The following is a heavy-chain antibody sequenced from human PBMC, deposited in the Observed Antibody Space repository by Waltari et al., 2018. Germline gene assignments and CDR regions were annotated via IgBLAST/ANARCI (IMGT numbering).Heavy chain of an antibody. CDR2: IKSKTDGGTT. CDR1: GFTFRNAW. CDR3: TTAPAAMDDFDY. J-gene: IGHJ4*02. V-gene: IGHV3-15*01. D-gene: IGHD5-18*01. Sequence: EVQLVESGGGLVKPGGSLRLSCAASGFTFRNAWMSWVRQAPGKGLEWVGRIKSKTDGGTTDYAAPVKGRFTISRDDSKNTLYLQMNSLKTEDTAVYYCTTAPAAMDDFDYWGQGTLVTVSS.